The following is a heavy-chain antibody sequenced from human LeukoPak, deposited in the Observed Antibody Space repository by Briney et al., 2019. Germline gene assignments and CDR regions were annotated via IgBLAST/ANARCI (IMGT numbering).Heavy chain of an antibody. CDR2: IYYSGST. CDR1: GGSISSYY. Sequence: SETLSLTCTASGGSISSYYWSWIRQPPGKGLEWIGYIYYSGSTNYNPSLKSRVTISVDTSKNQFSLKLSSVTAADTAVYYCARCRDGYNYYFDYWGQGTLVTVSS. CDR3: ARCRDGYNYYFDY. V-gene: IGHV4-59*01. D-gene: IGHD5-24*01. J-gene: IGHJ4*02.